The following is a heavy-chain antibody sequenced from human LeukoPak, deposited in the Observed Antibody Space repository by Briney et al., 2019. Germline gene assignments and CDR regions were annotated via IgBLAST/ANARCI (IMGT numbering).Heavy chain of an antibody. CDR3: ARDRDYYYGSGSYPFDY. D-gene: IGHD3-10*01. J-gene: IGHJ4*02. V-gene: IGHV3-21*01. CDR1: GFTFSSYA. Sequence: PGGSLRLSCPASGFTFSSYAMSWVRQAPGKGLEWVSSISSSSSYIYYADSVKGRFTISRDNAKNSLYLQMNSLRAEDTAVYYCARDRDYYYGSGSYPFDYWGQGTLVTVSS. CDR2: ISSSSSYI.